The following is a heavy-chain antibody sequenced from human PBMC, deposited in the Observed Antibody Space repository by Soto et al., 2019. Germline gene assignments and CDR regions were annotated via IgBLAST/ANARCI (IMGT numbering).Heavy chain of an antibody. Sequence: ASETLSLTCTVSGGSISSGGYYWSWIRQHPGKGLEWIGYIYYSGSTYYNPSLKSRVTISVDTSKNQFSLKLSSVTAADTAVYYCASLLTGYYYYYGMDVWGQGTTVTVSS. D-gene: IGHD3-9*01. CDR2: IYYSGST. CDR1: GGSISSGGYY. V-gene: IGHV4-31*03. CDR3: ASLLTGYYYYYGMDV. J-gene: IGHJ6*02.